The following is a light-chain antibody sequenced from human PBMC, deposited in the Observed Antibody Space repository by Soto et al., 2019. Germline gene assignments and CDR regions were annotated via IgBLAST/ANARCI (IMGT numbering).Light chain of an antibody. CDR1: QNLLHSNGYNY. J-gene: IGKJ4*01. V-gene: IGKV2-28*01. CDR3: AQGLATPFT. Sequence: EIVLTQSPLSLPVTPGEPASISCRSSQNLLHSNGYNYLNRYLQKPGQSPQLLIYLGSNRASGVPDRFSGSGSGRDFTLTINRVEAEDVGLYFCAQGLATPFTFGGGTKGEIK. CDR2: LGS.